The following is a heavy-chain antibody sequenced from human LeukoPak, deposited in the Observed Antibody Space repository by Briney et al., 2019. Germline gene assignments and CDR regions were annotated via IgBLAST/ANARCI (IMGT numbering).Heavy chain of an antibody. CDR1: GFTFSWYS. D-gene: IGHD6-13*01. CDR2: ITRSSSTI. Sequence: GGSLRLSCAVSGFTFSWYSMNWVRQAPGKGLEWLSYITRSSSTIYYADSVKGRFTISRDNSKNTLYLQMSSLRAEDTAVYYCAKDRVAAAGGSYYYGMDVWGQGTTVTVSS. V-gene: IGHV3-48*01. CDR3: AKDRVAAAGGSYYYGMDV. J-gene: IGHJ6*02.